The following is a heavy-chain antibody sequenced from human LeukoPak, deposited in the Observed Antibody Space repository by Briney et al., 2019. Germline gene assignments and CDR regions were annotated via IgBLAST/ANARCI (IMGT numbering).Heavy chain of an antibody. CDR3: TRGQKWFDP. V-gene: IGHV3-49*03. Sequence: GGSLRLSCTASGFTFGDYAMSWFRLAPGKGLEWVGFIRSKAYGGTTEYAASVKGRFTISRDDSKSIAYLQMSSLKTEDTAVYYCTRGQKWFDPWGQGTLVTVSS. J-gene: IGHJ5*02. CDR1: GFTFGDYA. CDR2: IRSKAYGGTT.